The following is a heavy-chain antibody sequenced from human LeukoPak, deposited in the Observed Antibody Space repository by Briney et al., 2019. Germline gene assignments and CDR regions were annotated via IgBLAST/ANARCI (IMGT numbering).Heavy chain of an antibody. CDR1: GFTFSNYG. CDR2: ISSSSSGI. V-gene: IGHV3-48*01. Sequence: GGSLRLPCAASGFTFSNYGMNWVRQAPGKGLEWVSYISSSSSGIYYADSVKGRFTISRDTAKNSLYLQMNSLRAEDTAVYYCARRADGAGNAFDIWGQGTMVTVSS. CDR3: ARRADGAGNAFDI. J-gene: IGHJ3*02. D-gene: IGHD6-13*01.